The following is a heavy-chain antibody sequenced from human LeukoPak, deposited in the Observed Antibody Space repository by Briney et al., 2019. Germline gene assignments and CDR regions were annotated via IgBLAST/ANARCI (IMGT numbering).Heavy chain of an antibody. Sequence: SQALSLTYTVSGGSICYGGYYWAWIRQHPGKGLEWNGYMHYSGDTHYHPSLQSRVTISVDTSMSHFSLKLSSVTAADTAMYFCARRVPDGSAPGIAFDRWGEGTMVTVSS. CDR2: MHYSGDT. V-gene: IGHV4-31*03. CDR1: GGSICYGGYY. D-gene: IGHD3-22*01. CDR3: ARRVPDGSAPGIAFDR. J-gene: IGHJ3*02.